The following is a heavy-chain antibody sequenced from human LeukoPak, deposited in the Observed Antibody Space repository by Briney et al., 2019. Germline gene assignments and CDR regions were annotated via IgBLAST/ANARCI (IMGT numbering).Heavy chain of an antibody. V-gene: IGHV1-69*05. D-gene: IGHD5-12*01. CDR2: IIPIFGTA. Sequence: ASVKVSCKASGGTFSSYAISWVRQAPGQGLEWMGGIIPIFGTANYAQKFQGRVTITTDESTSTAYMELSSLRSEDTAVYYCAGELRRAFDIWGQGTMVTVSS. CDR1: GGTFSSYA. CDR3: AGELRRAFDI. J-gene: IGHJ3*02.